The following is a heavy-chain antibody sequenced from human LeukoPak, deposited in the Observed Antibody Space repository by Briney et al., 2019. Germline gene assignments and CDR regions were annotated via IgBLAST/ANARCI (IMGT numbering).Heavy chain of an antibody. V-gene: IGHV4-39*07. Sequence: APTLSLTCSVSGGPIRNSNYFWAWIRQPPGKGLEWIGVISYTGSAYYNPSLNSRVTMSVDTSKNQFSLKLSSVTAADTAVYYCAREGGSYYSFDYWGQGTPVTVSS. CDR2: ISYTGSA. J-gene: IGHJ4*02. CDR1: GGPIRNSNYF. D-gene: IGHD1-26*01. CDR3: AREGGSYYSFDY.